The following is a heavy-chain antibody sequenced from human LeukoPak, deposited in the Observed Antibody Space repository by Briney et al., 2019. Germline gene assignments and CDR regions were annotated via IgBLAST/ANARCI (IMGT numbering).Heavy chain of an antibody. J-gene: IGHJ5*02. CDR1: GASVSSGNW. V-gene: IGHV4-4*02. D-gene: IGHD2-15*01. Sequence: SETLSLTCAVSGASVSSGNWWNWARQSPGKGLEWIAEILYTGDTNYNPSLRSRVTLSTGNSNNEASLKLASVTAADSAVYYCARAQRGCSANSCYLDPWGPGILVTVSS. CDR3: ARAQRGCSANSCYLDP. CDR2: ILYTGDT.